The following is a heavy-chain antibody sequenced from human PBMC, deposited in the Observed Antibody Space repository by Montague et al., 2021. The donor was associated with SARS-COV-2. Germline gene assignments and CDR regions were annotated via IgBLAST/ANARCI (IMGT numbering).Heavy chain of an antibody. CDR3: AGEGTPLEMATIDYYGMDD. CDR1: GGSISTIVNF. V-gene: IGHV4-39*07. J-gene: IGHJ6*02. D-gene: IGHD5-24*01. CDR2: ISYTGST. Sequence: SETLSLTCTFSGGSISTIVNFWGWIRQPPGKGLEWIGSISYTGSTYHNPSLKSRVTISVDTSKNQFSLKLSSVTAADTAVYYCAGEGTPLEMATIDYYGMDDWGQGATVTVSS.